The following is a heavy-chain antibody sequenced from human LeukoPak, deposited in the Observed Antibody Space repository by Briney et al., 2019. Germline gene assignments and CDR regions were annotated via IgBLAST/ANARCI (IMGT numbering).Heavy chain of an antibody. D-gene: IGHD3-10*01. CDR3: ARDKDGSGSYYMSGFDY. CDR2: INWNSGST. V-gene: IGHV3-20*04. CDR1: GFTFDDYG. Sequence: GGSLRLSCAASGFTFDDYGMSWVRQAPGKGLEWVSGINWNSGSTGYADSVKGRFTISSDNAKNSLYLQMNSLRAEDTALYYCARDKDGSGSYYMSGFDYWGQGTLVTVSS. J-gene: IGHJ4*02.